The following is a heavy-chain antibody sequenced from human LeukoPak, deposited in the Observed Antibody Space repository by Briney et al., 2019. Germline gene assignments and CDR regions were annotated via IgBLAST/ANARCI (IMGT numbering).Heavy chain of an antibody. CDR2: IYSSDTT. V-gene: IGHV3-48*01. J-gene: IGHJ3*02. CDR1: GFTFSSYG. Sequence: PGGSLRLSCAASGFTFSSYGMHWVRQAPGKGLEWVSHIYSSDTTYADSVKGRFTISRDNAKNSLYLQMNTLRAEDTAVYYCARSIYASGSFYTFDIWGQGTMVTVSS. CDR3: ARSIYASGSFYTFDI. D-gene: IGHD3-10*01.